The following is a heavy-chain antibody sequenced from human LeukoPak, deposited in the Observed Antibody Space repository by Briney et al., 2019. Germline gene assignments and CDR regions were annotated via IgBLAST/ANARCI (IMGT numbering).Heavy chain of an antibody. J-gene: IGHJ3*02. D-gene: IGHD2-2*01. V-gene: IGHV1-46*01. CDR2: INPSGGST. CDR3: ASSVYQSRVVPVQNAFDI. Sequence: ASVKVSCKASGYTFTSYGISWVRQAPGQGLEWMGIINPSGGSTSYAQKFQGRVTMTRDTSTSTVYMELSSLRSEGTAVYYCASSVYQSRVVPVQNAFDIWGQGTMVTVSS. CDR1: GYTFTSYG.